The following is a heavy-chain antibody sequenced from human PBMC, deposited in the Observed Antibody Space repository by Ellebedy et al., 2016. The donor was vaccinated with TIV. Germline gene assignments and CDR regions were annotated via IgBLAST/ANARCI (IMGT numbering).Heavy chain of an antibody. Sequence: GESLKISCAASGFTFSSYAMSWVRQAPGKGLEWVSAISGSGGSTYYADSVKGRFTISRDNSKNTLYLQMNSLRAEDTAVYYCAKDLVRRGNWFDPWGQGTLVTVSS. V-gene: IGHV3-23*01. CDR2: ISGSGGST. CDR3: AKDLVRRGNWFDP. J-gene: IGHJ5*02. CDR1: GFTFSSYA. D-gene: IGHD2-8*02.